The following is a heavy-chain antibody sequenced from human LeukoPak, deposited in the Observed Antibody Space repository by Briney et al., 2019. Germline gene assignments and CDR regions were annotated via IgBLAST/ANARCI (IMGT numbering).Heavy chain of an antibody. Sequence: SVKVSCKASGYTFTGYYMYLVRQAPGPGLEWMGWINPNRGGTNYAQKFQGRVTMTRDTSISTAYLELSRLSSDDTAVYDCARSGSSAQNDYWGQGTLVTVSS. CDR1: GYTFTGYY. CDR3: ARSGSSAQNDY. CDR2: INPNRGGT. D-gene: IGHD1-26*01. J-gene: IGHJ4*02. V-gene: IGHV1-2*02.